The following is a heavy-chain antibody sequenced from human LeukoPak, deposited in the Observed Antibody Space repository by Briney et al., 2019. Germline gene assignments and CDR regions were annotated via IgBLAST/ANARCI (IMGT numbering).Heavy chain of an antibody. CDR2: ISGSVIST. D-gene: IGHD1-26*01. V-gene: IGHV3-23*01. Sequence: GGSLRLSCAASGFTFSSYAMSWVRQAPGKGLEWVSGISGSVISTYYADSVKGRFTISRDNSKNTLYLQMNSLRAEDTAVYYRANRGAEVGATVAPGDYWGQGTLVTVSS. CDR1: GFTFSSYA. CDR3: ANRGAEVGATVAPGDY. J-gene: IGHJ4*02.